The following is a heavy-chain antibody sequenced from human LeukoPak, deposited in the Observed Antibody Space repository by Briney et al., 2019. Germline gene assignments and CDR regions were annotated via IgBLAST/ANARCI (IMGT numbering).Heavy chain of an antibody. D-gene: IGHD3-10*01. CDR3: ASPAGVLLWFGAPFVNAFDI. CDR2: ISPIFGTA. J-gene: IGHJ3*02. CDR1: GGTFSNYT. Sequence: SVKVSCKASGGTFSNYTISWVRQAPGQGLEWMGGISPIFGTANYAQKFQGRVTITADESTSTAYMELSSLRSEDTAVYYCASPAGVLLWFGAPFVNAFDIWGQGTMVTVSS. V-gene: IGHV1-69*13.